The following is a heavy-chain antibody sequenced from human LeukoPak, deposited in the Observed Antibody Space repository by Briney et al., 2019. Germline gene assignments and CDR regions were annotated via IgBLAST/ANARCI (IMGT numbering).Heavy chain of an antibody. J-gene: IGHJ4*02. CDR2: ISASGGRT. Sequence: TGGSLRLSCAVSGITLSNCGMSWVRQAPGKGLEWVAGISASGGRTNYADSVKGRFTISRDNPTNTLYLQMNSLRVEDTAVYFCAKRGVVIRVILVGFHKEANYFDSWGQGALVTVSS. D-gene: IGHD3-22*01. CDR1: GITLSNCG. V-gene: IGHV3-23*01. CDR3: AKRGVVIRVILVGFHKEANYFDS.